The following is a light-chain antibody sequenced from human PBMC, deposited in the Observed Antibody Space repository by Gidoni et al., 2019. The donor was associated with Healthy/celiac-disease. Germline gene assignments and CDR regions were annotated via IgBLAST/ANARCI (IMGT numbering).Light chain of an antibody. CDR1: QSISSW. V-gene: IGKV1-5*03. CDR3: QQYNSYSWT. Sequence: DNQMSQSPSTLYASVGDRGTIPCRASQSISSWFAWYQQKPGNAPQLLIYNASSLESGVPSRFSGSGSGTEFTLTISSLQPDDFATYYCQQYNSYSWTFGQGTKVEIK. J-gene: IGKJ1*01. CDR2: NAS.